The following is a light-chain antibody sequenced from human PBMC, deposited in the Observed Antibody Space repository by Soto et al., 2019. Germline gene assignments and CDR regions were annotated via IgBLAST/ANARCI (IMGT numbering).Light chain of an antibody. J-gene: IGKJ4*01. V-gene: IGKV3-11*01. CDR3: QQYYSIPLT. CDR1: QSVSSY. Sequence: EIVLTQSPATLSLSPGERATLSCRASQSVSSYLAWYQQKPGQAPRLLIYDASNRATGIPARFSGNGFGTDFTLTISSLEPEDFAVYYCQQYYSIPLTFGGGTKVEIK. CDR2: DAS.